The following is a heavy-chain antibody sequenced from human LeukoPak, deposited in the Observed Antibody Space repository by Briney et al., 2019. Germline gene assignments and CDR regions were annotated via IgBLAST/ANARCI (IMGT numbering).Heavy chain of an antibody. D-gene: IGHD3-22*01. CDR3: ARDAVYYYDSSGKRINWFDP. CDR2: IYHSGST. J-gene: IGHJ5*02. CDR1: GGSISSSNW. Sequence: SETLSLTCAVSGGSISSSNWWSWVRQPPGKGLEWIGEIYHSGSTNYNPSLKSRVTISVDKSKNQFSLKLSSVTAADTAVYYCARDAVYYYDSSGKRINWFDPWGQGTLVTVSS. V-gene: IGHV4-4*02.